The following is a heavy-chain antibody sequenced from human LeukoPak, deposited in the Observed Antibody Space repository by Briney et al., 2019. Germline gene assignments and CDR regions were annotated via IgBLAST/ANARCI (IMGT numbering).Heavy chain of an antibody. CDR1: GVPFSGYY. CDR3: ARSSKTQWLSPGDGFDI. Sequence: SETLSLTCAVYGVPFSGYYWSWIRQPPGKGLEWIGEINHSGSTNYNPSLRSRVTISVYTSKNKFSLKFTSVTAADTAVYYCARSSKTQWLSPGDGFDIWGRGTLVTVSS. J-gene: IGHJ3*02. V-gene: IGHV4-34*01. CDR2: INHSGST. D-gene: IGHD6-19*01.